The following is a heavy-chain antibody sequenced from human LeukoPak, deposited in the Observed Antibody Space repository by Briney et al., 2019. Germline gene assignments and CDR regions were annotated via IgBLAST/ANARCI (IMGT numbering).Heavy chain of an antibody. Sequence: ASVKVSCKASGYTFTDYYIHWVRQAPGQGLEWVGWINANSGGTSYPLKFQGRVTMARDTSISSASMELGSLTSDDTAVYYCARVPYYDILTASRCGMDVWGQGTTVTVSS. V-gene: IGHV1-2*02. D-gene: IGHD3-9*01. CDR1: GYTFTDYY. CDR3: ARVPYYDILTASRCGMDV. J-gene: IGHJ6*02. CDR2: INANSGGT.